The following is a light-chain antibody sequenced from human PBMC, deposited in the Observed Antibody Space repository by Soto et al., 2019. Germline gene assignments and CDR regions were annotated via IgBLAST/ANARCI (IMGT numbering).Light chain of an antibody. V-gene: IGLV2-14*01. CDR3: SSYTSSSTLYV. CDR2: DVT. J-gene: IGLJ1*01. Sequence: QSALTQPASVSGSPGQSITISCTGTSSDVGDNNYVSWYQQHPVKAPKLMIYDVTHRPSGISNRFSGSKSGNTASLTISGLQAADEADYYCSSYTSSSTLYVFGTGTKVTVL. CDR1: SSDVGDNNY.